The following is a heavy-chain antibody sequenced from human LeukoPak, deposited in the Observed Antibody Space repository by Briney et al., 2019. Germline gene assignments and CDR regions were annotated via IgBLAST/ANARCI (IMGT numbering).Heavy chain of an antibody. CDR1: GFTFSSYA. CDR3: ARASSGWYGVY. CDR2: ISGSGGST. V-gene: IGHV3-23*01. D-gene: IGHD6-19*01. J-gene: IGHJ4*02. Sequence: GGSLRLSCAASGFTFSSYAMSWVRQAPGKGLEWVSAISGSGGSTYYADSVKGRFTISRDNSKNTLYLQMNSLRAEDTAVYYCARASSGWYGVYWGQGTLVTVSS.